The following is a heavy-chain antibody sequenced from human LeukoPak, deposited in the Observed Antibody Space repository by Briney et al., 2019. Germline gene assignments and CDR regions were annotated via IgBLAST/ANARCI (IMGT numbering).Heavy chain of an antibody. CDR2: IRGSGVST. CDR3: AKDWGMGDQLLRIDY. J-gene: IGHJ4*02. D-gene: IGHD2-2*01. V-gene: IGHV3-23*01. CDR1: GFTFSTYA. Sequence: PGGSLRLSCTASGFTFSTYAMNWVRQAPGKGLEWVSGIRGSGVSTYYADSVKGRFTISRDNSNNTLYLQMSSLGAEDTAVYYCAKDWGMGDQLLRIDYWGQGTLFTVSS.